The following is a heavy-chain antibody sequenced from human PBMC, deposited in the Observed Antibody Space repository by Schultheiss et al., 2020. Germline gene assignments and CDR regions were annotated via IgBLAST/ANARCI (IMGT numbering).Heavy chain of an antibody. V-gene: IGHV4-59*01. CDR3: ARSGYIYEPGSWPSDYGMDV. Sequence: SATLSLTCAVYGGSFSGYYWSWIRQPPGKGLEWIGYIYYSGSTNYNPSLKSRVTISVDTSKNQFSLKLSSVTAADTAVYYCARSGYIYEPGSWPSDYGMDVWGQGTTVTVSS. CDR1: GGSFSGYY. D-gene: IGHD3-10*01. J-gene: IGHJ6*02. CDR2: IYYSGST.